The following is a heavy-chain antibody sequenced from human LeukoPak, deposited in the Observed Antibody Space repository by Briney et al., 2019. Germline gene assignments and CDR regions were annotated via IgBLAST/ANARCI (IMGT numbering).Heavy chain of an antibody. V-gene: IGHV4-59*08. D-gene: IGHD2-8*01. CDR2: IYYSGST. Sequence: PSETLSLTCTVSGGSISSYYWSWIRQPPGKGLEWIGYIYYSGSTNYNPSLKSRVTISVDTSKNQFSLKLSSVTAADTAVYYCARRPREEGYCTNGVCYTGYYFDYWGQGTLVTVSS. J-gene: IGHJ4*02. CDR3: ARRPREEGYCTNGVCYTGYYFDY. CDR1: GGSISSYY.